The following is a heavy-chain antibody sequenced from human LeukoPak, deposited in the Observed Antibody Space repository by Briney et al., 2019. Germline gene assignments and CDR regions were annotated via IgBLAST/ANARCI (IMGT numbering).Heavy chain of an antibody. CDR1: GGPISSYY. D-gene: IGHD6-19*01. V-gene: IGHV4-59*08. J-gene: IGHJ6*02. CDR2: IYYSGST. Sequence: SETLSLTCTVSGGPISSYYWSWIRQPPGKGLEWIGYIYYSGSTNYNPSLKSRVTISVDTSKNQFSLKLSSVTAADTAVYYCARLPGVSSGWPYYYYGMDVWGQGTTVTVSS. CDR3: ARLPGVSSGWPYYYYGMDV.